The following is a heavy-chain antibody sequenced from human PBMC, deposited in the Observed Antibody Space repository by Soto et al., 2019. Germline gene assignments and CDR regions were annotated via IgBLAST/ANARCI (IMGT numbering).Heavy chain of an antibody. V-gene: IGHV3-49*04. D-gene: IGHD3-3*01. CDR3: TRYLRITIFGVVITPIYYFDY. CDR1: GFTFGGYS. CDR2: IRSKSYYGTT. Sequence: PGGSLRLSCSASGFTFGGYSMSWVRQAPGKGLEWVGSIRSKSYYGTTEYAASVRGRFTISRDDSKSIGYLQMNSLKTEDTAVYYCTRYLRITIFGVVITPIYYFDYWGQGTLVTVSS. J-gene: IGHJ4*02.